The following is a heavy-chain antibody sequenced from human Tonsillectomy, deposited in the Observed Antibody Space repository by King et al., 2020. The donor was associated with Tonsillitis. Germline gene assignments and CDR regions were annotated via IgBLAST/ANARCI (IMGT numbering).Heavy chain of an antibody. CDR2: ISSSSSTI. Sequence: VQLVESGGGLVQPGGSLRLSCAASGFTFSSYSMNWVRQAPGKGLEWVSYISSSSSTIYYADSVKGRFTISRDNAKNSLYLQMNSLRDEDTAVYYCARGFAGYYDSSGYNFDYWGQGTLVTVSS. CDR1: GFTFSSYS. V-gene: IGHV3-48*02. CDR3: ARGFAGYYDSSGYNFDY. J-gene: IGHJ4*02. D-gene: IGHD3-22*01.